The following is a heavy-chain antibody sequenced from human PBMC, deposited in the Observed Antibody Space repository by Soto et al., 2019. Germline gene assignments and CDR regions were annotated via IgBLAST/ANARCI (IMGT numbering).Heavy chain of an antibody. D-gene: IGHD2-21*01. V-gene: IGHV2-5*02. J-gene: IGHJ4*02. CDR1: GFSLSTSGVG. CDR3: AHSQPYCGGDCYLPDY. Sequence: SGPTLVNPTQPLTLTCTFSGFSLSTSGVGVGWIRQPPGKALEWLALIYWDDDKRYSPSLKSRLTITKDTSKNQVVLTMTNMDPVDTATYYCAHSQPYCGGDCYLPDYWGQGTLVTVSS. CDR2: IYWDDDK.